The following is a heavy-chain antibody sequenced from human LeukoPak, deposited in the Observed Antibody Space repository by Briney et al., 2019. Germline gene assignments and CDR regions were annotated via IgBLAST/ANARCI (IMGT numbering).Heavy chain of an antibody. D-gene: IGHD6-19*01. CDR2: INAGNGNT. J-gene: IGHJ4*02. CDR3: AARPGMAVAGFDF. CDR1: GYTFTSYA. V-gene: IGHV1-3*01. Sequence: APVKVSCKASGYTFTSYAMHWVRQAPGQRLEWMGWINAGNGNTKYSQKFQGRVTISRDTSASTAYMELTSLRSEDTAVYYCAARPGMAVAGFDFWGQGTLVTVSS.